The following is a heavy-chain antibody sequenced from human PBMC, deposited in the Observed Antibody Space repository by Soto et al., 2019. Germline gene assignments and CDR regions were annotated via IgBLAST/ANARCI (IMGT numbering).Heavy chain of an antibody. Sequence: SETLSLTCTVSGGSISSYYWSWIRQPPGKGLEWIGYIYYSGSTNYNPSLKSRVTISVDTSKNQFSLKLSSVTAADTAVYYCPRHLMYPLGYYYYVMDVWGQGTTVTVSS. CDR3: PRHLMYPLGYYYYVMDV. J-gene: IGHJ6*02. CDR1: GGSISSYY. D-gene: IGHD7-27*01. CDR2: IYYSGST. V-gene: IGHV4-59*01.